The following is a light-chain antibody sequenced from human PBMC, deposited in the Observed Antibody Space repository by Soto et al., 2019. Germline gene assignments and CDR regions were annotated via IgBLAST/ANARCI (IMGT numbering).Light chain of an antibody. CDR1: EDITKY. CDR3: QQFDDIPYT. Sequence: DIPMTQSPSSLSASVGDGVTITCQASEDITKYLNWYQQKPEKAPKLLIYDASNLEAGIPSRFSGSGSGTDFTFIISSLQPEDIATYYCQQFDDIPYTFGQGTKVEIK. V-gene: IGKV1-33*01. J-gene: IGKJ1*01. CDR2: DAS.